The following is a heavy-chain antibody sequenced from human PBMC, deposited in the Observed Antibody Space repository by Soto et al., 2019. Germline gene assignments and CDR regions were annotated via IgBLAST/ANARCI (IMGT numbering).Heavy chain of an antibody. Sequence: QVPLVQSGAEVKKPGSSVKVSCKASGGTFSSYTISWVRQAPGQGLEWMGRIIPILGIANYAQKFQGRVTITADKSTSTAYMELSSLRSEDTAVYYCARSNYDILTGYYYYMDVWGKGTTVTVSS. CDR1: GGTFSSYT. CDR2: IIPILGIA. V-gene: IGHV1-69*02. J-gene: IGHJ6*03. D-gene: IGHD3-9*01. CDR3: ARSNYDILTGYYYYMDV.